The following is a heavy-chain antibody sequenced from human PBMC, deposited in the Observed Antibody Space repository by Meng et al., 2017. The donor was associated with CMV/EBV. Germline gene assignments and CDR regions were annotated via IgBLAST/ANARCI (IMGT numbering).Heavy chain of an antibody. J-gene: IGHJ4*02. CDR1: GGSISSYY. CDR3: ARDGRYSSGWYLND. CDR2: ISYSGST. D-gene: IGHD6-19*01. V-gene: IGHV4-59*01. Sequence: SETLSLTCIVSGGSISSYYWSWIRQPPGKGLEWIGYISYSGSTNYNPSLKSRVTISVDTSKNQFSLKLNSVTAADTAVYYCARDGRYSSGWYLNDWGQGKLVTVSS.